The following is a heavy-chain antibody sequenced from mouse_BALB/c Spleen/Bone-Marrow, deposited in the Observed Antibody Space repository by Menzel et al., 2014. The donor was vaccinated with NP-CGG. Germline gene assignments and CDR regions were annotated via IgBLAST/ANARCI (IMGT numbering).Heavy chain of an antibody. D-gene: IGHD3-1*01. J-gene: IGHJ2*01. CDR3: ARSGAVYYFDY. CDR2: IYPGSGST. CDR1: GYTFTDYV. Sequence: QVQLKHSGPELVKPGASVKMSCKASGYTFTDYVISWVKQRTGQGLEWIGEIYPGSGSTYYNEKFKGKATLTADKSSNTAYMQLSSLTSEASAVYFCARSGAVYYFDYWGQGTTLTVSS. V-gene: IGHV1-77*01.